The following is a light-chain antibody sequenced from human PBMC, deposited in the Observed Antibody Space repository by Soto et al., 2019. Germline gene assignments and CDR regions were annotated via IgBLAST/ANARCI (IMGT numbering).Light chain of an antibody. V-gene: IGKV3-11*01. CDR1: QNVRTY. CDR2: DAF. J-gene: IGKJ4*01. CDR3: QQRTNWPST. Sequence: EIVLTQSPVTLSLSPGEGATLSCRASQNVRTYVAWYQQKPGQAPRLLIYDAFKRAKGIPARFSGSGSGTDFTLTISSLEPEDFAVYYCQQRTNWPSTFGGGTKVEI.